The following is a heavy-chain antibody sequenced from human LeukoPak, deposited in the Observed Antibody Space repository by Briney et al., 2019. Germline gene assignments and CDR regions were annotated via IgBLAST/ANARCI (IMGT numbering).Heavy chain of an antibody. CDR1: GYTFTTYG. CDR3: ARDMGGYYNYYYYGMDV. CDR2: ISVYNGNT. J-gene: IGHJ6*02. Sequence: GASVKVSCKASGYTFTTYGINWVRQAPGQGLEWMGWISVYNGNTNYAENLQDRVTTTTDTSTSTAYMELRSLRSDDTAVYYCARDMGGYYNYYYYGMDVWGQGTTVTVSS. D-gene: IGHD3-3*01. V-gene: IGHV1-18*01.